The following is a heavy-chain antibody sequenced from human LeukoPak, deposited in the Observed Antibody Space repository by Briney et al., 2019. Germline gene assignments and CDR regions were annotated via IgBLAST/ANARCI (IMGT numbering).Heavy chain of an antibody. CDR2: ITGGGGST. J-gene: IGHJ4*02. CDR3: TTYSRSLDY. Sequence: GGSLGLSCAASGFTFSNYAMSWVRQAPGKGLEWVSTITGGGGSTYYADSVKGRLTISRDDFKNTLYLQMSSLRDEDTAVYYCTTYSRSLDYWGQGTLVTVSS. D-gene: IGHD1-26*01. CDR1: GFTFSNYA. V-gene: IGHV3-23*01.